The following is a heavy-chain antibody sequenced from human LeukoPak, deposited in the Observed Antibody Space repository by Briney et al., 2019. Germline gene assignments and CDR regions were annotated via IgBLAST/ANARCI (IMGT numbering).Heavy chain of an antibody. CDR1: KFTFSHYG. D-gene: IGHD3-3*01. Sequence: GGSLRPSCTASKFTFSHYGMQWVRQAPGKGLEWVAVISSDGSIKVYADSVKGRFTLSRDNSINTVDLQMNSLRAEDTAVYYCVKEYHSRGFGAYFDYWGQGTLVTVSS. CDR3: VKEYHSRGFGAYFDY. CDR2: ISSDGSIK. J-gene: IGHJ4*02. V-gene: IGHV3-30*18.